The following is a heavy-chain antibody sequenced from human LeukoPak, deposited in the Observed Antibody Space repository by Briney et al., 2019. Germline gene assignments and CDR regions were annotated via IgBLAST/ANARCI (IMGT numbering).Heavy chain of an antibody. J-gene: IGHJ4*02. CDR3: ARVVRQPES. CDR1: GGSISSYY. V-gene: IGHV4-59*08. Sequence: SETLSLTCTVSGGSISSYYWSWIRQPPGKGLEWIGYIYYSGSTNYNPSLKSRVTISVDTSKNQFSLKLSSVTAADTAVYYCARVVRQPESWGQGTLVTVAS. CDR2: IYYSGST. D-gene: IGHD2-15*01.